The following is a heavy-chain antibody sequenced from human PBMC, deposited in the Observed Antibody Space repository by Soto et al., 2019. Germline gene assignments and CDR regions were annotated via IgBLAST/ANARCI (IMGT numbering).Heavy chain of an antibody. V-gene: IGHV1-69*13. CDR2: IIPIFGTA. Sequence: GASVKVSCKASGGTFSSYAISWVRQAPGQGLEWMGGIIPIFGTANYAQKFQGRVTITADESTSTAYMELSSLRSEDTAVYYCAGDNPAGYCSSTSCYTLFWFDPWGQGTLVTVSS. D-gene: IGHD2-2*02. J-gene: IGHJ5*02. CDR1: GGTFSSYA. CDR3: AGDNPAGYCSSTSCYTLFWFDP.